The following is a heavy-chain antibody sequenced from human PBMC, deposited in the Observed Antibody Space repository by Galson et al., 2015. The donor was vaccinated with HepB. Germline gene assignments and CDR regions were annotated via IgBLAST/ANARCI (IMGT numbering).Heavy chain of an antibody. V-gene: IGHV1-69*13. CDR1: GGTFSSYA. CDR3: ASHLDCSSTSCYGWANYYYYYGMDV. CDR2: IIPIFGTA. J-gene: IGHJ6*02. Sequence: SVKVSCKASGGTFSSYAISWVRQAPGQGLEWMGGIIPIFGTANYAQKFQGRVTITADESTSTAYMELSSLRSEDTAVYYCASHLDCSSTSCYGWANYYYYYGMDVWGQGTTVTVSS. D-gene: IGHD2-2*01.